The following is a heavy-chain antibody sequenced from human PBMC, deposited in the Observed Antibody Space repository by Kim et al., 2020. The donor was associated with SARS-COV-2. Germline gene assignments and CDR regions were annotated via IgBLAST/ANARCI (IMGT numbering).Heavy chain of an antibody. D-gene: IGHD1-1*01. V-gene: IGHV4-39*07. CDR2: IYYSGST. CDR1: GGSISSSSYY. CDR3: ARANEEFLFDP. Sequence: SETLSLTCTVSGGSISSSSYYWGWIRQPPGKGLEWIGSIYYSGSTYYNPSLKSRVTISVDTSKNQFSLKLSSVTAADTAVYYCARANEEFLFDPWGQGTLVTVSS. J-gene: IGHJ5*02.